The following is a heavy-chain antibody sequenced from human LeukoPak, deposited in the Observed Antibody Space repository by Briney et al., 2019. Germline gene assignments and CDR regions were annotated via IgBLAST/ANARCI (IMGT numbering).Heavy chain of an antibody. Sequence: GGSLRLSCAASGFTFSGYSMNWVRQAPGEGLEWVSSVSTTGYYIYYADSVKGRFSISRDNAKNSLYLQMNSLRAEDTAVYYCARGGDCGTTSCYYFDFWGQGTRVTVSS. CDR2: VSTTGYYI. V-gene: IGHV3-21*01. CDR3: ARGGDCGTTSCYYFDF. CDR1: GFTFSGYS. J-gene: IGHJ4*02. D-gene: IGHD2-2*01.